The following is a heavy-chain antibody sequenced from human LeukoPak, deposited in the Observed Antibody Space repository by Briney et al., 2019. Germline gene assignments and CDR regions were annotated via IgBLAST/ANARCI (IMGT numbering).Heavy chain of an antibody. CDR3: ARELGGSGWVRLPGY. CDR1: GSTFSSYT. V-gene: IGHV3-64*01. CDR2: ISSNGGTT. Sequence: GGSLRLSCAASGSTFSSYTMYWVRQAPGKGLEYVSAISSNGGTTYYANSVKGRFTISRDNSKNTLHLQMGSLRAEDTGVYYCARELGGSGWVRLPGYWGQGALVTVSS. D-gene: IGHD6-19*01. J-gene: IGHJ4*02.